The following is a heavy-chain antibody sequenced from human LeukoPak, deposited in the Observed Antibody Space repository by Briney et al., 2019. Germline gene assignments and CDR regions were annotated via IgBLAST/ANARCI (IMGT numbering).Heavy chain of an antibody. D-gene: IGHD4-17*01. CDR3: ARVDYGDYGFDY. CDR1: GFTVGSNY. Sequence: PGGSLRLSCAASGFTVGSNYMSWVRQAPGEGLEWVSVIYSGGSTYYADSVKGRFTISRDNSKNTLYLQMNSLRAEDTAVYYCARVDYGDYGFDYWGQGTLVTVSS. CDR2: IYSGGST. J-gene: IGHJ4*02. V-gene: IGHV3-66*01.